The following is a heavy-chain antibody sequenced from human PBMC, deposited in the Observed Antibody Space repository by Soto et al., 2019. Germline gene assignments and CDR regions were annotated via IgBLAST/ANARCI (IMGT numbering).Heavy chain of an antibody. J-gene: IGHJ5*02. CDR2: IYYSGNT. Sequence: SETLSLTCTVSGGSISGSNYYWGWIRQPPGKGLEWIGTIYYSGNTYYNPSLKGRVTISVDTSKNQFSLRLSSVTAADTAVYYCATRITVFGLLIPPFDPWGQGTQVTVSS. D-gene: IGHD3-3*01. CDR3: ATRITVFGLLIPPFDP. V-gene: IGHV4-39*01. CDR1: GGSISGSNYY.